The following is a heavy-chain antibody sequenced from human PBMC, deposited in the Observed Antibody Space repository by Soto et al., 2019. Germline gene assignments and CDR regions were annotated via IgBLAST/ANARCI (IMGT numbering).Heavy chain of an antibody. CDR3: ARHGKWGAHLFTNWFDP. D-gene: IGHD7-27*01. Sequence: ASVKVSCKASGYTFTSYGISWVRQAPGQGLEWMGWISAYNGNTNYAQKLQGRVTMTTDTSTSTAYMELRSLRSDDTAVYYCARHGKWGAHLFTNWFDPWGQGTLVTVSS. J-gene: IGHJ5*02. CDR1: GYTFTSYG. CDR2: ISAYNGNT. V-gene: IGHV1-18*01.